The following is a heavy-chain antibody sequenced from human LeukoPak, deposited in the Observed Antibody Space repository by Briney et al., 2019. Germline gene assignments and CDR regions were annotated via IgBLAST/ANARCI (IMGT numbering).Heavy chain of an antibody. J-gene: IGHJ4*02. CDR2: INHSGST. D-gene: IGHD5-12*01. V-gene: IGHV4-34*01. Sequence: SETLSLTCAVYGGSFSGYYWSWIRQPPGKGLEWIGEINHSGSTNYNPSLKSRVTISVDTSKNQFSLKLSSVTAADTAVYYCARGGFGSGYYFDYWSQGTLVTVSS. CDR1: GGSFSGYY. CDR3: ARGGFGSGYYFDY.